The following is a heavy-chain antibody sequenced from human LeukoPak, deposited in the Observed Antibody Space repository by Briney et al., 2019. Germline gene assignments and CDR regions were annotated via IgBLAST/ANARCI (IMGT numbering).Heavy chain of an antibody. Sequence: GGSLRLSCAASGFTFSSYAMSWVRQAPGKGLEWVSAISGSGGSTYYADSVKGRFTISRDNSKNTLYLQMNSLRAEDTAVYYCAKAYCRSTSCYADYWGEGTLVTVSS. V-gene: IGHV3-23*01. D-gene: IGHD2-2*01. CDR1: GFTFSSYA. J-gene: IGHJ4*02. CDR2: ISGSGGST. CDR3: AKAYCRSTSCYADY.